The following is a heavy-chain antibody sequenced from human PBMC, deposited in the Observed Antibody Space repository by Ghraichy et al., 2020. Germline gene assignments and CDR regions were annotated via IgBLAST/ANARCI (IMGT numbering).Heavy chain of an antibody. Sequence: SETLSLTCAVYGGSFSGYYWSWIRQPPGKGLEWIGEINHSGSTNYNPSLKSRVTISVDTSKNQFSLKLSSVTAADTAVYYCARWGGSGSYYKPHYYMDVWGKGTTVTVSS. J-gene: IGHJ6*03. CDR3: ARWGGSGSYYKPHYYMDV. D-gene: IGHD3-10*01. CDR2: INHSGST. CDR1: GGSFSGYY. V-gene: IGHV4-34*01.